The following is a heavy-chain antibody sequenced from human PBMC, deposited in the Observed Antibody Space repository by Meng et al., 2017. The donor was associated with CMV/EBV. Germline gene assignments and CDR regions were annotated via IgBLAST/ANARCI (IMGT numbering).Heavy chain of an antibody. CDR2: INHSGST. CDR3: ARGSRRLPRFNWFDP. D-gene: IGHD3-3*01. J-gene: IGHJ5*02. CDR1: GGSFSGYY. Sequence: QVQLQQWGAGLLKPSETLSLTCAVYGGSFSGYYWSWIRQPPGKGLEWIGEINHSGSTNYNPSLKSRVTISVDTSKNQFSLKLSPVTAADTAVYYCARGSRRLPRFNWFDPWGQGTLVTVSS. V-gene: IGHV4-34*01.